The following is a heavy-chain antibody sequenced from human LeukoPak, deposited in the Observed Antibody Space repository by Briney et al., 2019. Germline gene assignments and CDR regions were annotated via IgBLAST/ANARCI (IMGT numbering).Heavy chain of an antibody. CDR3: ATDNYGTLDY. D-gene: IGHD3-16*01. Sequence: ASVKASCKASGYTFTDYYIHWVRRAPGQGLEWMGWIEPRSGDTRCTQKFQGRVTMTRDTSISTVYLDLSGLAFDDTAVYYCATDNYGTLDYWGQGTLVTVSS. V-gene: IGHV1-2*02. J-gene: IGHJ4*02. CDR2: IEPRSGDT. CDR1: GYTFTDYY.